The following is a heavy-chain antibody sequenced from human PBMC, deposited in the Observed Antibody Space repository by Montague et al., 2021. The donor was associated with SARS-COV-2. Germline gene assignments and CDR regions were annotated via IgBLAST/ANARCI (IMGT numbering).Heavy chain of an antibody. CDR1: GFTFSTYW. J-gene: IGHJ3*02. CDR2: INSDGSST. CDR3: AREPDYDFWSGYSQGAFDI. V-gene: IGHV3-74*01. Sequence: SLRLSCSASGFTFSTYWMHWVRQGPGKGLVWVSRINSDGSSTAYXDSVEGRFTISRDNAKNTLYLQMNSLRAEDTAVYYCAREPDYDFWSGYSQGAFDIWGQGTMVTVSS. D-gene: IGHD3-3*01.